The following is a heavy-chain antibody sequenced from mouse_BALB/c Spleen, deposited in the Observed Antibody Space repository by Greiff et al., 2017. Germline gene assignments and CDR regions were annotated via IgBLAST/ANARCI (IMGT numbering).Heavy chain of an antibody. CDR1: GYTFTDYV. Sequence: QVQLQQSGPELVKPGASVKMSCKASGYTFTDYVISWVKQRTGQGLEWIGEIYPGSGSTYYNEKFKGKATLTADKSSNTAYMQLSSLTSEDSAVYYCAREGAITTAYFDYWGQGTTLTVSS. V-gene: IGHV1-77*01. CDR3: AREGAITTAYFDY. CDR2: IYPGSGST. J-gene: IGHJ2*01. D-gene: IGHD1-2*01.